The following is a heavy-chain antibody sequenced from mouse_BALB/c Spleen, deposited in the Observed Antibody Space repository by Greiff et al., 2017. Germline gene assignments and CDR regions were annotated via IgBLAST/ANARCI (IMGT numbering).Heavy chain of an antibody. J-gene: IGHJ3*01. CDR2: ISYDGSN. CDR3: ARGNDPFAY. CDR1: GYSITSGYY. D-gene: IGHD2-3*01. V-gene: IGHV3-6*02. Sequence: ESGPGLVKPSQSLSLTCSVTGYSITSGYYWNWIRQFPGNKLEWMGYISYDGSNNYNPSLKNRISITRDTSKNQFFLKLNSVTTEDTATYYCARGNDPFAYWGQGTLVTVSA.